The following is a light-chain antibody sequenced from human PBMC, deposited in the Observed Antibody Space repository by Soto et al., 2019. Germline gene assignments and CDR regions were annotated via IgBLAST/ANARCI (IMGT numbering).Light chain of an antibody. CDR3: LQYNNLRT. CDR1: QSLSGN. CDR2: GAS. J-gene: IGKJ1*01. Sequence: EIVMTQSPATLSVSTGERATLSCRAGQSLSGNLAWYQQKPGQAPRLLIYGASTRATGIPARFSGSGSGTEFTLTISSLQSEDFAVYYCLQYNNLRTFCQGAKVDI. V-gene: IGKV3-15*01.